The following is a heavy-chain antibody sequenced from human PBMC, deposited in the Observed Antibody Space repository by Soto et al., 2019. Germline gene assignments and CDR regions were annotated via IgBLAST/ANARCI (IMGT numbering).Heavy chain of an antibody. CDR1: GFTFTAYS. D-gene: IGHD3-3*01. J-gene: IGHJ4*02. Sequence: EVQLVESGGGLVQPGGSLRLSCAASGFTFTAYSMNWVRQAPGKGLEWVSYISSGSGSIYYGDSVKGRFTISRDDAKNSLYLQMNSVRDEDTAVYYCARDFWDYWGQRAVVTVSS. CDR2: ISSGSGSI. CDR3: ARDFWDY. V-gene: IGHV3-48*02.